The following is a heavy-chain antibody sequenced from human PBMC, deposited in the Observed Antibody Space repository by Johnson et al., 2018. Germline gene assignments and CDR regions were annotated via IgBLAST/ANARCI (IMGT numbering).Heavy chain of an antibody. Sequence: VQLVESGGGLVQPGGSPRLSCAASGFTFSSYWMSWVRQAPGKGLEWVANIKQDGREKYYADSVKGRFTIARDNSKNMLYLQLSSLRAGDTALYYCAKDSQYYYGSGTYLDYWGQGTLVTVSS. CDR2: IKQDGREK. J-gene: IGHJ4*02. D-gene: IGHD3-10*01. V-gene: IGHV3-7*01. CDR1: GFTFSSYW. CDR3: AKDSQYYYGSGTYLDY.